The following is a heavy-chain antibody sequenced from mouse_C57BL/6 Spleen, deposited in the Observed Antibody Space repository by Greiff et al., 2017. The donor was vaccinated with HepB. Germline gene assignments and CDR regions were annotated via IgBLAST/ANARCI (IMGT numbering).Heavy chain of an antibody. CDR3: TTLRGYAMDY. V-gene: IGHV1-15*01. CDR2: IDPETGGT. CDR1: GYTFTDYE. D-gene: IGHD1-1*01. Sequence: VQLQQSGAELVRPGASVTLSCKASGYTFTDYEMHWVKQTPVHGLEWIGAIDPETGGTAYNQKFKGKAILTADKSSSTAYMELRSLTSEDSAVYYCTTLRGYAMDYWGQGTSVTVSS. J-gene: IGHJ4*01.